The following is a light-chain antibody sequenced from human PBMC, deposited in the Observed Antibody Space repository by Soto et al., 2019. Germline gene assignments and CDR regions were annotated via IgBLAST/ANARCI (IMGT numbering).Light chain of an antibody. Sequence: EVVLTQSPGTLSLSPGARATLSCRASQSVNDNHLAWYQQNGGQAPRLLIYGASTRATGIPERFSGSGFGTAYSLIIIRLEPEDFELYYCQCYGGSPPTGTFGPGTTVEI. CDR2: GAS. J-gene: IGKJ3*01. CDR1: QSVNDNH. CDR3: QCYGGSPPTGT. V-gene: IGKV3-20*01.